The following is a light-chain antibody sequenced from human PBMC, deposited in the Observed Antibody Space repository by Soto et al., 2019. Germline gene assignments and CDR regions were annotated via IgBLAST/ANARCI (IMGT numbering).Light chain of an antibody. CDR2: DVS. CDR1: NSDVGDYNY. Sequence: QSALTQPASVSGSPGQSITISCTGTNSDVGDYNYVSWYQQHPGKAPKLLIYDVSDRPSGISNRFSGSKSGNTASLTISGLQAEDEADYYCSSYSDSTTLVIFGGGTKVTVL. J-gene: IGLJ2*01. V-gene: IGLV2-14*01. CDR3: SSYSDSTTLVI.